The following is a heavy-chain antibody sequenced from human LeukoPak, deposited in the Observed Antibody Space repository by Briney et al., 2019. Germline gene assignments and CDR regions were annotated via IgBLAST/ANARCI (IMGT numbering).Heavy chain of an antibody. CDR2: ISYDGSNK. CDR1: GFTFSSYA. Sequence: GGSLRLSCAASGFTFSSYAMHWVRQAPGKGLEWVAVISYDGSNKYYADSVKGRFTISRDNSKNTLYLQMNSLRAEDTAVYYCAKGRGVPYEVVTAILDPWGQGTLVSVSS. J-gene: IGHJ5*02. D-gene: IGHD2-21*02. V-gene: IGHV3-30-3*01. CDR3: AKGRGVPYEVVTAILDP.